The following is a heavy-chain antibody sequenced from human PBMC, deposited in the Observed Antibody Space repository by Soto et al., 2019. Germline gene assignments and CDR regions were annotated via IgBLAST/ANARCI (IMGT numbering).Heavy chain of an antibody. D-gene: IGHD2-2*02. CDR3: ARDGGGTAAIDAFDI. CDR2: INSDGSST. CDR1: GFTFSSYW. J-gene: IGHJ3*02. V-gene: IGHV3-74*01. Sequence: GGSLRLSCAASGFTFSSYWMHWVRQAPGKGLVWVSRINSDGSSTSYADSVKGRFTISRDNAKNTLYLQMNSLRAEDTAVYYCARDGGGTAAIDAFDIWGQGTMVTVSS.